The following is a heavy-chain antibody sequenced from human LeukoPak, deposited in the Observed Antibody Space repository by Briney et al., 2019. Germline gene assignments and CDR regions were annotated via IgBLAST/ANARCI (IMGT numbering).Heavy chain of an antibody. CDR2: VYYTGST. CDR1: GGSISTYY. Sequence: NRSETLSLTCTVSGGSISTYYWTWIRQPPGKGLEWIGYVYYTGSTNYNASLKSRVTISVDTSKNQSSLKLSSVTAADTAVYYCARGTGVSQVGGDYWGQGTLVTVST. CDR3: ARGTGVSQVGGDY. D-gene: IGHD2-8*02. J-gene: IGHJ4*02. V-gene: IGHV4-59*01.